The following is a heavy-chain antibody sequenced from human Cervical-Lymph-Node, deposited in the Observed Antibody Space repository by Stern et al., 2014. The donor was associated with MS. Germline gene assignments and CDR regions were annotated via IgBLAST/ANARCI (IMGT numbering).Heavy chain of an antibody. J-gene: IGHJ5*02. V-gene: IGHV3-66*01. CDR2: IHSGGRT. D-gene: IGHD3-9*01. CDR1: GFSVSTKN. CDR3: QQNPIPEPFPPQPSP. Sequence: EVQLVESGGGLVQPGGSLRLSCAASGFSVSTKNMTCVRQPPGKGLEWVSVIHSGGRTNYAGSVTGRFTISRDNSKHTLYLQVDLDCLLKAQCHRAQQNPIPEPFPPQPSPWG.